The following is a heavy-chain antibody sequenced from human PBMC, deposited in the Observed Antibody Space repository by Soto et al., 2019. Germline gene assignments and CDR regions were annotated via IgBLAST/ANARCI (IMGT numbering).Heavy chain of an antibody. D-gene: IGHD2-15*01. J-gene: IGHJ5*02. CDR1: GYTFTSYG. CDR2: ISAYNGNT. V-gene: IGHV1-18*01. Sequence: ASVKVSCKASGYTFTSYGISWVRQAPGQGLEWMGWISAYNGNTNYAQKLQGRVTMTTDTSTSTAYMELRSLRSDDTAVYYCARDGDIVVVVAAPRKFDPWGQGTLVTVSS. CDR3: ARDGDIVVVVAAPRKFDP.